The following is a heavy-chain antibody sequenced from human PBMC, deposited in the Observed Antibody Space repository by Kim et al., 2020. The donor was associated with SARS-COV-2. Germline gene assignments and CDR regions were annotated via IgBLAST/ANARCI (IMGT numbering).Heavy chain of an antibody. CDR3: ARGFETSGWYYDAFDI. V-gene: IGHV1-18*01. CDR1: SYTFGTYG. D-gene: IGHD6-19*01. CDR2: ISSHNGNT. Sequence: ASVKVSCKASSYTFGTYGMNWVRQAPGQGLEWMGWISSHNGNTKYAEKLQGRVTMTTDTSTSTAYMELRSLRSDDTAMYYCARGFETSGWYYDAFDIWGQGTMVTVSS. J-gene: IGHJ3*02.